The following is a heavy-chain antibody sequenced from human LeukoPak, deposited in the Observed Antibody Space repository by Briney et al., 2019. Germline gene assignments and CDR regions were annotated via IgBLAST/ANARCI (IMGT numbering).Heavy chain of an antibody. CDR3: ARDIGEFTMIVVVFDY. Sequence: ASVKVSCKASGYTFTSYGISWVRQAPGQGLEWMGWISAYNGNTNYAQKLQGRVTMTTDTSTSTAYMELRSLRSDDTAVYYCARDIGEFTMIVVVFDYWGQGTLVTVSS. V-gene: IGHV1-18*01. D-gene: IGHD3-22*01. CDR2: ISAYNGNT. J-gene: IGHJ4*02. CDR1: GYTFTSYG.